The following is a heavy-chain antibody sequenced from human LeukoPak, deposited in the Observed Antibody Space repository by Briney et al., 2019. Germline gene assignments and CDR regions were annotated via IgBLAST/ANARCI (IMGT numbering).Heavy chain of an antibody. D-gene: IGHD5-18*01. CDR2: IIPILGIA. CDR1: GGTFSSYA. J-gene: IGHJ4*02. CDR3: ARDLAPDTAMADLFDY. Sequence: SVKVSCKASGGTFSSYAISWVRQAPGQGLEWMGRIIPILGIANYAQKFQGRVTITADKSTSTAYMELSSLRSEDTAVYYCARDLAPDTAMADLFDYWGQGTLVTVSS. V-gene: IGHV1-69*04.